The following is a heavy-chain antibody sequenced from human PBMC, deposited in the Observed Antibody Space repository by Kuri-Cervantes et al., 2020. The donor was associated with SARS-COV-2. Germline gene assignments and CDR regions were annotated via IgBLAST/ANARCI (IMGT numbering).Heavy chain of an antibody. V-gene: IGHV3-20*04. CDR1: GFTFNTYS. CDR2: INWNGGST. J-gene: IGHJ3*02. D-gene: IGHD3-22*01. Sequence: GESLKISCAASGFTFNTYSMDWVRLAPGKGLEWVSGINWNGGSTGYADSVKGRFTISRDNAKNSLYLQMNSLRAEDTALYYCARDKAYYEALDIWGQGTMVTVSS. CDR3: ARDKAYYEALDI.